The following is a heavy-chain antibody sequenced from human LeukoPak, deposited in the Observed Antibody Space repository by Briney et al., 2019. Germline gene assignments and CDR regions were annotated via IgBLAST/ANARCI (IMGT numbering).Heavy chain of an antibody. V-gene: IGHV4-4*09. CDR2: IHTSGES. CDR3: SGPWSYHDF. Sequence: SETLSLTCTVSGASISNYYWSWIRQTPEKGLEWMGHIHTSGESRYYPSLESRLTMSIDTSRNQLSLKLTSVTAADTAVYFWSGPWSYHDFWGQGALVTVSS. D-gene: IGHD1-26*01. J-gene: IGHJ4*02. CDR1: GASISNYY.